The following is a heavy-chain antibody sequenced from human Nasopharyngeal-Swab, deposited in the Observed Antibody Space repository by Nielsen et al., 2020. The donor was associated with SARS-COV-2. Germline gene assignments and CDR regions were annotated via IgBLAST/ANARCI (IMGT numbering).Heavy chain of an antibody. V-gene: IGHV3-30*03. CDR2: ISYDGSNK. Sequence: GGSLRLSCAASGFTFSSYGMHWVRQAPGKGLEWVAVISYDGSNKYYADSVKGRFTTSRDNSKNTLYLQMNSLRAEDTAVYYCVGELLPYYGMDVWGQGTTVTVSS. J-gene: IGHJ6*02. D-gene: IGHD1-26*01. CDR3: VGELLPYYGMDV. CDR1: GFTFSSYG.